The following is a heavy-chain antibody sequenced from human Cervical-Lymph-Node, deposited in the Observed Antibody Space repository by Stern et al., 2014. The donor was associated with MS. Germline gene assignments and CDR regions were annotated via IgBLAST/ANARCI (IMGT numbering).Heavy chain of an antibody. J-gene: IGHJ5*02. D-gene: IGHD3-22*01. Sequence: VQLVESGAEVKKPGASVKVSCKASGYTFTSYYMHWVRQAPGQGLEWMGIINPSGGITTYAQTFKGRATMTRDTSTSTVYMELSSLRSEDTAVYYCASLPEYYYDSSGYSSWGQGTLVTVSS. CDR3: ASLPEYYYDSSGYSS. CDR2: INPSGGIT. V-gene: IGHV1-46*03. CDR1: GYTFTSYY.